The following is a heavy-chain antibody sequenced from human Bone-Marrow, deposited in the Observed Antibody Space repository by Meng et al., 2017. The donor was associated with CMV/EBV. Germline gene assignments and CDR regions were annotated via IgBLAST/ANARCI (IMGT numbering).Heavy chain of an antibody. CDR3: ARDDIVVVPAAEDWFDP. V-gene: IGHV3-23*03. D-gene: IGHD2-2*01. CDR1: GFTFSSYA. J-gene: IGHJ5*02. CDR2: IYSGGSST. Sequence: GESLKISCAASGFTFSSYAMSWVRQAPGKGLEWVSVIYSGGSSTYYADSVKGRFTISRDNAKNSLYLQMNSLRAEDTAVYYGARDDIVVVPAAEDWFDPWGQGTLVTVSS.